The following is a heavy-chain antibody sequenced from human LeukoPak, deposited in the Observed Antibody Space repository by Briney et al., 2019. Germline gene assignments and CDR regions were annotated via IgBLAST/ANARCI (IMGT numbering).Heavy chain of an antibody. D-gene: IGHD6-6*01. Sequence: SETLSLTCAVSGGSISSSNWWSWVRPPPGKGLEWIGEIYHSGSTNYNPSLKSRVTISVDKSKNQFSLKLSSVTAADTAVYYCARGDGSSSGLYFDSWGQGTLVTVSS. CDR2: IYHSGST. V-gene: IGHV4-4*02. CDR1: GGSISSSNW. J-gene: IGHJ4*02. CDR3: ARGDGSSSGLYFDS.